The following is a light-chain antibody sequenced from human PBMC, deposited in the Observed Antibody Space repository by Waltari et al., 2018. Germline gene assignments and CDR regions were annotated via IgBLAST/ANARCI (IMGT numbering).Light chain of an antibody. Sequence: DIVMTQSPDSLAVSLGERATINCKSSQSFLYSSNNKNYLAWYQQKPGQPPKLLIYGASTRESGVPDRFSGSGSGTDFTLTISSLQAEDVAVYYCQQYYSTPQLTFGGGTKVEIK. CDR1: QSFLYSSNNKNY. CDR3: QQYYSTPQLT. CDR2: GAS. J-gene: IGKJ4*01. V-gene: IGKV4-1*01.